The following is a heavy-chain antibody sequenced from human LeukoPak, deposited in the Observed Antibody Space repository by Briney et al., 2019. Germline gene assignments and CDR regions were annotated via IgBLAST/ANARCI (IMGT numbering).Heavy chain of an antibody. V-gene: IGHV4-38-2*01. CDR2: IYHSGST. CDR1: GYSISSAYY. J-gene: IGHJ4*02. D-gene: IGHD3-3*01. Sequence: PSETLSLTCAVSGYSISSAYYWGWIRQPPGKGLEWIASIYHSGSTYYNPSLKSRVTISVDTSKNQFSLKLSSVTAADTAVYYCINYDFWSGYFLWGQRTLVTVSS. CDR3: INYDFWSGYFL.